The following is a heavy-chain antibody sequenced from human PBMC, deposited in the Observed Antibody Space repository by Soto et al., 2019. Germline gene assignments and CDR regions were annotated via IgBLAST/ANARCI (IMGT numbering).Heavy chain of an antibody. V-gene: IGHV5-51*01. D-gene: IGHD6-13*01. CDR3: ARHSGVAEDGTD. Sequence: PGESLKISCKGSGYSFTTNWIGWVRQVPGKGLEWMGVIYPGDSDTRYSPSFQGQVAISADKSINTAYLQWSSLKASDTAMYYCARHSGVAEDGTDWGQGTLVTSPQ. CDR2: IYPGDSDT. J-gene: IGHJ1*01. CDR1: GYSFTTNW.